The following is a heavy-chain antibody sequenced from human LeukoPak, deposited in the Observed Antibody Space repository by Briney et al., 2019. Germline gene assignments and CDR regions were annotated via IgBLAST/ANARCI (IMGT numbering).Heavy chain of an antibody. Sequence: PGGSLRLSCAASGFTFTSYEMNWVRQAPGKGLEWVSAISGSGGSTYYADSVRGRFTISRDNSKNTLYLQMNSLRAEDTAVYYCAKDEVAAAAAVDYWGQGTLVTVSS. CDR2: ISGSGGST. J-gene: IGHJ4*02. CDR3: AKDEVAAAAAVDY. CDR1: GFTFTSYE. V-gene: IGHV3-23*01. D-gene: IGHD6-13*01.